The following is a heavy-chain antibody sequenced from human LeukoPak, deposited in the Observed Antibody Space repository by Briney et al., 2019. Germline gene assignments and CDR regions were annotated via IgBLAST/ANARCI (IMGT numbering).Heavy chain of an antibody. J-gene: IGHJ4*02. CDR2: IKQDESEK. V-gene: IGHV3-7*01. D-gene: IGHD2-2*01. CDR1: GFTFSNYW. CDR3: ARRGDCSSTSCLFFDY. Sequence: GGSLRLSCSASGFTFSNYWMSWVRQAPGKGLEWVANIKQDESEKYYVDSVKGRFTISRDNAKSSLYLQMNSLRAEDTAVYYCARRGDCSSTSCLFFDYWGQGTLVTVSS.